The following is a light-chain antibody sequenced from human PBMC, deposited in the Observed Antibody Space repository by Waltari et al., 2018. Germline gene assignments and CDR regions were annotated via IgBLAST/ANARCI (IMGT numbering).Light chain of an antibody. CDR3: QQTYRTPRT. CDR1: QRISSY. V-gene: IGKV1-39*01. J-gene: IGKJ1*01. CDR2: GAV. Sequence: DIQMTQSPSSLPASVGGRGTISCRASQRISSYLNWYQQQPGKAPRLLIYGAVSLQSGVPSRFSGSGSGTDFTLTISSLQPEDFATYYCQQTYRTPRTFGQGTKVDI.